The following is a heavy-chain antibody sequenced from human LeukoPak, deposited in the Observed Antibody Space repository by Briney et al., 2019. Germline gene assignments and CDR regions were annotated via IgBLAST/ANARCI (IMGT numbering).Heavy chain of an antibody. CDR2: IYNSGST. CDR1: GGSISTYY. D-gene: IGHD4-23*01. Sequence: SETLSLTCTVSGGSISTYYWSWIRQPPGKGLEWIGHIYNSGSTNYSPSLKSRVTISVDTSKNQFSLKLSSVTAADTAVYYCARGVNDAFDIWGQGTMVTVSS. J-gene: IGHJ3*02. V-gene: IGHV4-59*08. CDR3: ARGVNDAFDI.